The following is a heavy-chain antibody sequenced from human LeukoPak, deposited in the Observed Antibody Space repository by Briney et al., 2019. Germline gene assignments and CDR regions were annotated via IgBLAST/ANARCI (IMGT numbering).Heavy chain of an antibody. J-gene: IGHJ4*02. Sequence: GRSLRLSCAASGFTFSTYGIHWVRQAPGKGLEWVAVISYDGTNKYYADSVKGRFTVSRDNSRNTLYLQMNSLRAEDTAVYYCAKDRHHYDTSGYYPNDYWGQGTLVTVSS. CDR3: AKDRHHYDTSGYYPNDY. D-gene: IGHD3-22*01. CDR2: ISYDGTNK. V-gene: IGHV3-30*18. CDR1: GFTFSTYG.